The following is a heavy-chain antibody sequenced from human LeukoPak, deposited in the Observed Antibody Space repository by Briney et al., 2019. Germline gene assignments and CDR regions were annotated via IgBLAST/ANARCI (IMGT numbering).Heavy chain of an antibody. CDR1: GFIFSNYA. D-gene: IGHD3-10*01. CDR3: GSTVREGEDQ. J-gene: IGHJ4*02. CDR2: ITSSSAYI. V-gene: IGHV3-21*04. Sequence: PGGSLRLSCAASGFIFSNYAMNWVRQAPGKGLEWVSSITSSSAYIYYTDSVKDRFTISRDNAKNSLYLQMNSLRAEDTAVYYCGSTVREGEDQWGQGTLVTVSS.